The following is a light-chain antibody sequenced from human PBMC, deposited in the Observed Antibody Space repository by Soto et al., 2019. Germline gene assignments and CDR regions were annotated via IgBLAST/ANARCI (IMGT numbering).Light chain of an antibody. J-gene: IGKJ3*01. CDR2: DAS. V-gene: IGKV3-11*01. CDR3: QRRSNWNVT. Sequence: EIVLTQSPATLSLSPGERATLSCRASQSVSSYLAWYQQKPGQAPRLLIYDASNRATGIPARFSGSGSGTDFTLTISSREPEDFAVYYCQRRSNWNVTCDPGIKVDIK. CDR1: QSVSSY.